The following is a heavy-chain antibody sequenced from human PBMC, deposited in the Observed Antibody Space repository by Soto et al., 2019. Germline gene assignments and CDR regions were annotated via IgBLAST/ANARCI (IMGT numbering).Heavy chain of an antibody. CDR3: AKGLGTYCSSTSCYVYGMDV. CDR1: GFTFRSYG. V-gene: IGHV3-30*18. Sequence: PGGSLRLSCAASGFTFRSYGIHWVRQAPGKGLEWVAVISYDGSNKYYADSVKGRFTISRDNSKNTLYLQMNSLRAEDTAVYYCAKGLGTYCSSTSCYVYGMDVWGQGTTVTAS. CDR2: ISYDGSNK. D-gene: IGHD2-2*01. J-gene: IGHJ6*02.